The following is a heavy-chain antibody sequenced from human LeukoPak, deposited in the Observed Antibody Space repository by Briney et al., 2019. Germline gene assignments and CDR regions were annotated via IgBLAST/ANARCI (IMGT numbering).Heavy chain of an antibody. CDR2: ISGSGGNT. J-gene: IGHJ6*02. CDR3: AKVLTPYSSSWYWDYYYYGMDV. V-gene: IGHV3-23*01. D-gene: IGHD6-13*01. Sequence: GGSLRLSCAASGFIFSSHAMSWVRQAPGKGLEWVSAISGSGGNTYYADSVKGRFTISRDNSKSTLYLQMNSLRAEDTAVYYCAKVLTPYSSSWYWDYYYYGMDVWGQGTTVTVSS. CDR1: GFIFSSHA.